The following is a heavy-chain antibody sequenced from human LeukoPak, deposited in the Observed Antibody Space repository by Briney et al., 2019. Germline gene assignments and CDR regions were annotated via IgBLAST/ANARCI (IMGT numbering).Heavy chain of an antibody. Sequence: GESLKISCKGSGYIFTSYWIAWVRQMPGTGLEWMGTIYPSDSDTRYSTSFRGQVTISADKSISTAYLQWSSLRASDTDMYYCARLVSSGHYPEYYYYGMDLWGQGTTVTVCS. J-gene: IGHJ6*02. V-gene: IGHV5-51*01. CDR3: ARLVSSGHYPEYYYYGMDL. D-gene: IGHD3-22*01. CDR2: IYPSDSDT. CDR1: GYIFTSYW.